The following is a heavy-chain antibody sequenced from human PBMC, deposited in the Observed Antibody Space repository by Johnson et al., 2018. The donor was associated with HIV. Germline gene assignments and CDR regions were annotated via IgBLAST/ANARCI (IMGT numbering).Heavy chain of an antibody. Sequence: QVQLVESGGGVVQPGRSLRLSCAASGFTFSSYTMHWVRQAPGKGLEWVAVISFDGANTYYTDSVKGRFTISRDTAENLLYLQMHSLRVEDTAVYYCARERRTDYDYDAFDIWGQGTMVTVSS. CDR3: ARERRTDYDYDAFDI. V-gene: IGHV3-30*04. D-gene: IGHD4-17*01. J-gene: IGHJ3*02. CDR1: GFTFSSYT. CDR2: ISFDGANT.